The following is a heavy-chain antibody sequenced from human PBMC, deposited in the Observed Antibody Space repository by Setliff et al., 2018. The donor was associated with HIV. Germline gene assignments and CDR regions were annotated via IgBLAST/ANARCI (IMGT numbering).Heavy chain of an antibody. CDR3: ARAMGANWSYYYYMDV. Sequence: SETLSLTCTVSGGSISTNNYYWGWIRQPPGKGLEWIASMYYSGSTYYNPSLKSRVTISIDTSKKQLSLKLNSVTAADTAVYYCARAMGANWSYYYYMDVWGKGTTVTVSS. D-gene: IGHD1-26*01. V-gene: IGHV4-39*07. CDR1: GGSISTNNYY. J-gene: IGHJ6*03. CDR2: MYYSGST.